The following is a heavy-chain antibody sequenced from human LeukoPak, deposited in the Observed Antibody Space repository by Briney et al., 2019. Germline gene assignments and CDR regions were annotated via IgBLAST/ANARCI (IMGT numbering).Heavy chain of an antibody. CDR1: GGSISSYY. J-gene: IGHJ4*02. Sequence: SETLSLTCTVSGGSISSYYWSWIRQPAGKGLEWIGRIYTSGSTNYNPSLKSRVTMSVDTSKNQFSLKLSSVTAADTAVYYCASKAEYYYDSSGYPDYFDYWGQGTLVTVSS. CDR2: IYTSGST. D-gene: IGHD3-22*01. V-gene: IGHV4-4*07. CDR3: ASKAEYYYDSSGYPDYFDY.